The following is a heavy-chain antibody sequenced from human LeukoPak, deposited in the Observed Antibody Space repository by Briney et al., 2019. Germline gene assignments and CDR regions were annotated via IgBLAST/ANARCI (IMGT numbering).Heavy chain of an antibody. V-gene: IGHV3-21*01. Sequence: PGRSLRLSCAASGFTFSSYSMNWVRQAPGKGLEWVSSISSSSSYIYYADSVKGRFTISRDNAKNSLYLQMNSLRAEDTAVYYCARDLGYGSGSFLDYWGQGTLVTVSS. J-gene: IGHJ4*02. CDR1: GFTFSSYS. D-gene: IGHD3-10*01. CDR3: ARDLGYGSGSFLDY. CDR2: ISSSSSYI.